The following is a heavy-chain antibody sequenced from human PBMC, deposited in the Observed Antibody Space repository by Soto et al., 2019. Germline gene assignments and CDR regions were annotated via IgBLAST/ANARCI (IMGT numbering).Heavy chain of an antibody. CDR1: GCTFSSYA. CDR3: AREIVVVPAAPNWFDP. J-gene: IGHJ5*02. Sequence: SVKVSCKASGCTFSSYAISWVRQAPGQGLEWMGGIIPIFGTANYAQKFQGRVTITADKSTSTAYMELSSLRSEDTAVYYCAREIVVVPAAPNWFDPWGQGTLVT. D-gene: IGHD2-2*01. V-gene: IGHV1-69*06. CDR2: IIPIFGTA.